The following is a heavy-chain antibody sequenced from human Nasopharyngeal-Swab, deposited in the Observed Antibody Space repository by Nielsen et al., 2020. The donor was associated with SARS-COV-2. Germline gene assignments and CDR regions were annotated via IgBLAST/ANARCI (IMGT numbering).Heavy chain of an antibody. J-gene: IGHJ4*02. Sequence: SGPTLVKPTETLTLTCTVSGFSLSNARMGVRWIRQPPGKALEWLAHIFSNDEKSYGTSLKSRLTISKDTSKSQVVLTMTNMDPVDTATYYCARMYHGGSYLVDYWGQGTLVTVSS. CDR1: GFSLSNARMG. CDR2: IFSNDEK. D-gene: IGHD1-26*01. V-gene: IGHV2-26*01. CDR3: ARMYHGGSYLVDY.